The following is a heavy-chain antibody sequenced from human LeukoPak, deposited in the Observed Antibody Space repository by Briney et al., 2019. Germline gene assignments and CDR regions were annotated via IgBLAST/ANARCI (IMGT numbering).Heavy chain of an antibody. V-gene: IGHV1-2*04. CDR2: INPNSGGT. J-gene: IGHJ6*02. Sequence: ASVKVSCKASGGTFSSYAISWVRQAPGQGLEWMGWINPNSGGTNYAQKFQGWVTMTRDTSISTAYMELSRLRSGDTAVYYCARGTYDLYYYGMDVWGQGTTVTVSS. D-gene: IGHD3-16*01. CDR1: GGTFSSYA. CDR3: ARGTYDLYYYGMDV.